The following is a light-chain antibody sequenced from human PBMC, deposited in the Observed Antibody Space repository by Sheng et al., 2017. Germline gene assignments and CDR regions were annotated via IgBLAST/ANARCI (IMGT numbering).Light chain of an antibody. V-gene: IGKV3D-20*02. CDR1: QSVSSSY. CDR2: GGS. CDR3: QQRSNWPLT. J-gene: IGKJ4*01. Sequence: EIVLTQSPGTLSLSPGERATLSCRASQSVSSSYLTWYQQKPGQAPRLLIYGGSSRATGIPDRFSGSGSGTDFTLSISGLEPEDFAVYYCQQRSNWPLTFGGGTKVEIK.